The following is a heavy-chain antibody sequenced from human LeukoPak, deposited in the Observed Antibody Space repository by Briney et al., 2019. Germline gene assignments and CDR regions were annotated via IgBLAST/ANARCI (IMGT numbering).Heavy chain of an antibody. V-gene: IGHV3-23*01. CDR3: AKGHWSDY. D-gene: IGHD2-8*02. Sequence: PGGSLRLSCAASGFTFGIYAVSWVRQAPGRGLEWVSVISGNSDSTHYADSVKGRFTISRDNSKNTLYLQMNSLRAEDTAVYYCAKGHWSDYWGQGTLVTVSS. CDR2: ISGNSDST. CDR1: GFTFGIYA. J-gene: IGHJ4*02.